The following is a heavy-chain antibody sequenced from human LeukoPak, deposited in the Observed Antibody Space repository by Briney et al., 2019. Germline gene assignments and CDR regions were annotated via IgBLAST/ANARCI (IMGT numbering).Heavy chain of an antibody. V-gene: IGHV3-11*01. D-gene: IGHD2-21*02. J-gene: IGHJ6*02. CDR2: ISSSGSTI. CDR1: GFTFSDYY. Sequence: PGGSLRLSCAASGFTFSDYYMSWIRQAPGKGLEWVSYISSSGSTIYYADSVKGRFTISRDNAKNSLYLQMNSLRAEDTAVYYCARGRTYCGGDCYLPPYYYYYYGMDVWGQGTTVTVSS. CDR3: ARGRTYCGGDCYLPPYYYYYYGMDV.